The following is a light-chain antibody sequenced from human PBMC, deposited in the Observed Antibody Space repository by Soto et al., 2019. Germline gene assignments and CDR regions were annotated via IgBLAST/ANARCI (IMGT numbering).Light chain of an antibody. CDR1: QRVDNNY. CDR3: HQYGNSRYT. Sequence: EIVLTQSPGALSLSPGERATLSCGASQRVDNNYVAWYQQKPGLAPRLLIYDAVNRTTGIPDRFSGGGSGTHFNLTISSLEPEDVAVYYCHQYGNSRYTFGQGTKVQIK. J-gene: IGKJ2*01. CDR2: DAV. V-gene: IGKV3D-20*01.